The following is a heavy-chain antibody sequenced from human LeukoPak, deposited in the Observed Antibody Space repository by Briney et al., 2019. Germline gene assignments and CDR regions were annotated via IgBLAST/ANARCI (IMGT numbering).Heavy chain of an antibody. V-gene: IGHV1-2*02. Sequence: GASVRVSCKASGYTFTGYYMHWVRQAPGQGLEWMGWINPNSGGTNYAQKFQGRVTMTRDTSISTAYMELSRLRSDDTAVYYCARGGYCSGGSCYYYYYMDVWGKGTTVTVSS. D-gene: IGHD2-15*01. CDR3: ARGGYCSGGSCYYYYYMDV. J-gene: IGHJ6*03. CDR2: INPNSGGT. CDR1: GYTFTGYY.